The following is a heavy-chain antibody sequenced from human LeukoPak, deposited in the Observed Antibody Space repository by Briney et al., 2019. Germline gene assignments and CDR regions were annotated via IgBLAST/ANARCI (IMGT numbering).Heavy chain of an antibody. CDR2: IYTSGST. CDR1: GGSISSYY. J-gene: IGHJ5*02. CDR3: AREAGDHSAWFDP. V-gene: IGHV4-4*07. D-gene: IGHD1-14*01. Sequence: KASETLSLTCTVSGGSISSYYWNWIRQPAGKGLEWIGHIYTSGSTNYNPSLKSRVTMSVDTSKNQFSLKLSSVTAADTAVYYCAREAGDHSAWFDPWGQGTLVTVSS.